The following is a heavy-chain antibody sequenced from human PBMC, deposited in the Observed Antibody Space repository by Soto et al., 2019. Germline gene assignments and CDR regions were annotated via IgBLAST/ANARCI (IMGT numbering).Heavy chain of an antibody. CDR2: FDPEDGET. CDR1: GYTLTELS. CDR3: ATTPIMITFGGVIVLDY. V-gene: IGHV1-24*01. J-gene: IGHJ4*02. Sequence: ASVKVSFKVSGYTLTELSMHWVRHAPGKVLEWMGGFDPEDGETIYAQKFQGRVTMTEDASTDTAYMELSSLRSEDTAVYYCATTPIMITFGGVIVLDYWGQGTLVTVSS. D-gene: IGHD3-16*02.